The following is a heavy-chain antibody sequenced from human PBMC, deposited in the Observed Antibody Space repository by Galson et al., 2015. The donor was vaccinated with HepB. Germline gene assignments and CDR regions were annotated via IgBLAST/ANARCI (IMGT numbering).Heavy chain of an antibody. D-gene: IGHD5-24*01. CDR1: RYTFTDYY. V-gene: IGHV1-2*02. CDR2: IYPKSGGT. J-gene: IGHJ4*02. Sequence: SVKVSCKASRYTFTDYYIHWVRQAPGQGLEWMGWIYPKSGGTSYAQKFQGRVTMTRDTSISTAYMELRSLRSDDTAMYYCAKVGEMAITALTGVDYWGQGTLVTVSS. CDR3: AKVGEMAITALTGVDY.